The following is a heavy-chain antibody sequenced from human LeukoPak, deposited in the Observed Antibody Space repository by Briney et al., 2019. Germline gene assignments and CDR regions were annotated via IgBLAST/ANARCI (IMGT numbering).Heavy chain of an antibody. CDR1: GFTFSSYW. CDR3: ATETNGRHYDY. Sequence: GGSLGLSCAASGFTFSSYWMSWVRQAPGKGLEWVANIKQDGSEKYYVDSVKGRFTIPRDNAKNSLYLQMNSLRAEDTAVYYCATETNGRHYDYWGQGTLLTVSS. V-gene: IGHV3-7*01. J-gene: IGHJ4*02. D-gene: IGHD1-14*01. CDR2: IKQDGSEK.